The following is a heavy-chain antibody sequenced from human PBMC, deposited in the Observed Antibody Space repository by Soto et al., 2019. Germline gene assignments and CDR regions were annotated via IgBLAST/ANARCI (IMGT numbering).Heavy chain of an antibody. Sequence: EVQLVESGGGLVKPGGSLRLSCAASGFNFNSYTINWVRQAPGKRLEWLSSISSSGYIFSTDSVRGQFTISRDNAKNSVYLQINSLGAEDTAVYFCARDCSGGSCYPGMDVWGQGTTVTVSS. D-gene: IGHD2-15*01. CDR3: ARDCSGGSCYPGMDV. CDR2: ISSSGYI. V-gene: IGHV3-21*01. CDR1: GFNFNSYT. J-gene: IGHJ6*02.